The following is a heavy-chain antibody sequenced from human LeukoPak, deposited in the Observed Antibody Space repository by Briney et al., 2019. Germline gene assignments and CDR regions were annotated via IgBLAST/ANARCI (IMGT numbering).Heavy chain of an antibody. Sequence: SETLSLTCTVSGGSISSSSYYWGWIRQPPGKGLEWIGSIYYSGSTYYNPSLKSRVTISVDTSKNQFSLKLSSVTAADTAVYYCARHRGGGGYYDSSGYYYAPYHYMDVWGKGTTVTISS. CDR1: GGSISSSSYY. V-gene: IGHV4-39*01. CDR2: IYYSGST. CDR3: ARHRGGGGYYDSSGYYYAPYHYMDV. D-gene: IGHD3-22*01. J-gene: IGHJ6*03.